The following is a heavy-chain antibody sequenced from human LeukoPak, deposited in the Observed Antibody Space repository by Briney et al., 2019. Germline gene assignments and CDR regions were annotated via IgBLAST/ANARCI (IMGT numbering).Heavy chain of an antibody. V-gene: IGHV1-2*02. Sequence: GASVKVSCKASGYTFTGYYMHWVRQAPGQGLEWMGWINPNSGGTNYAQKFQGRVTMTRDTSISTAYMDLSRLRSDDTAVYYCARGGDILTGYGYYYYYYMDVWGKGTTVTISS. CDR2: INPNSGGT. J-gene: IGHJ6*03. CDR3: ARGGDILTGYGYYYYYYMDV. D-gene: IGHD3-9*01. CDR1: GYTFTGYY.